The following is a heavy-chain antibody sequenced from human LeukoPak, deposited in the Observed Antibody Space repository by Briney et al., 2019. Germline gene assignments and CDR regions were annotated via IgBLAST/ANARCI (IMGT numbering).Heavy chain of an antibody. V-gene: IGHV3-66*02. CDR3: ARVEYQLPPRY. J-gene: IGHJ4*02. CDR1: GFTFSSYA. CDR2: IYSGGST. Sequence: GGSLRLSCAASGFTFSSYAMSWVRQAPGKGLEWVSVIYSGGSTYYADSVKGRFTISRDNSKNTLYLQMNSLRAEDTAVYYCARVEYQLPPRYWGQGTLVTVSS. D-gene: IGHD2-2*01.